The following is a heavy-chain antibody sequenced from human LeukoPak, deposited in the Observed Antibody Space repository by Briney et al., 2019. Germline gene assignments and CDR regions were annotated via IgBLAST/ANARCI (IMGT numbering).Heavy chain of an antibody. J-gene: IGHJ3*01. CDR3: ARAVEASALDV. Sequence: ASVKVSCKASGYTFTSYSIHWVRQAPGQGLECMGWIIPDTGVAKYAQTFQGRVTMTRDTSITTTFMELSSLRSDDTAVYYCARAVEASALDVWGQGTMVTVSS. CDR2: IIPDTGVA. CDR1: GYTFTSYS. V-gene: IGHV1-2*02.